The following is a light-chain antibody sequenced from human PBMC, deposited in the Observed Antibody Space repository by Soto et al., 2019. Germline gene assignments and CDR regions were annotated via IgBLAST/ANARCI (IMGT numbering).Light chain of an antibody. CDR3: CSYAGSNTLI. J-gene: IGLJ2*01. CDR2: EVN. Sequence: QSALTQPASVSGSPGQSITISCTGTSSDVGSYNLVSWYQQYPGKAPKLMIYEVNKRPSGVSNRFSGSKSGNTASLTISGLQAEDEADYHCCSYAGSNTLIFGGGTKVTVL. V-gene: IGLV2-23*02. CDR1: SSDVGSYNL.